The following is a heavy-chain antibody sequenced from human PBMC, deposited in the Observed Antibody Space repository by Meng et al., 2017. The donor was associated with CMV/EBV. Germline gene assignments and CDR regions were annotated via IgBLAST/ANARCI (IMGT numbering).Heavy chain of an antibody. D-gene: IGHD3-3*01. Sequence: SVKVSCKASGYTFTSYGISWVRQAPGQGLEWMGWISAYNGNTNYAQKLQGRVTMTTDTSTSTAYMELRSLRSDDTVVYYCARDRTYYDFWSGYPLGYWGQGTLVTVSS. CDR3: ARDRTYYDFWSGYPLGY. V-gene: IGHV1-18*01. CDR1: GYTFTSYG. CDR2: ISAYNGNT. J-gene: IGHJ4*02.